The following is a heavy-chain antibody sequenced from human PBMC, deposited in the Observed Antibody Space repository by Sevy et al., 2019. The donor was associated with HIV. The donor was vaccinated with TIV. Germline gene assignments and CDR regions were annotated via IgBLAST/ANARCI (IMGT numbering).Heavy chain of an antibody. Sequence: GGSLRLSCAASGFTFNNYAMNWVRQAPGKGLEWVSTIFGNGDVSISFGNGDVTYYVDSVRGRSTNSRNSSKNTLYLRMSGLGAEDTALYCCAGGRYDSSSSFDAFDIWGQGTMVTVSS. D-gene: IGHD3-22*01. CDR2: IFGNGDVSISFGNGDVT. J-gene: IGHJ3*02. CDR1: GFTFNNYA. V-gene: IGHV3-23*01. CDR3: AGGRYDSSSSFDAFDI.